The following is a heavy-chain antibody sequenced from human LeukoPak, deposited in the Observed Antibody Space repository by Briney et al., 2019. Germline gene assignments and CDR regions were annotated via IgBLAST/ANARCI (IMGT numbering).Heavy chain of an antibody. CDR3: ARADPFHPFDSSSSDKDH. V-gene: IGHV1-18*01. CDR2: ISAYNGNT. CDR1: GYTFTSYG. J-gene: IGHJ4*02. D-gene: IGHD6-6*01. Sequence: ASVKVSCKASGYTFTSYGISWVRQAPGQGLEWMGWISAYNGNTNYAQKLQGRVTMTTDTSTSTAYMELRSLRSDDTAVYYCARADPFHPFDSSSSDKDHWGQGTLVTVSS.